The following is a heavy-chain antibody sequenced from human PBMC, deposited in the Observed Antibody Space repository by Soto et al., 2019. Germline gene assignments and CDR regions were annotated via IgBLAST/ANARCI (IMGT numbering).Heavy chain of an antibody. CDR2: IYYGGTT. Sequence: PXESLSVPGAVSFEPITGGDYWGWIRQSPGKGLEWIGSIYYGGTTYYNPSLRSRLAISIDTSKNQFSLRLSSVTAADTALYYCARGWYYFDVWGQGTLVTVSS. J-gene: IGHJ4*02. V-gene: IGHV4-38-2*01. CDR3: ARGWYYFDV. D-gene: IGHD2-15*01. CDR1: FEPITGGDY.